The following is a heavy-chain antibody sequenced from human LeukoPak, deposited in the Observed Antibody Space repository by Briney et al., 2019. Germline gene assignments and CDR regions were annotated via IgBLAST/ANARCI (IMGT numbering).Heavy chain of an antibody. D-gene: IGHD3-22*01. CDR2: IYPDDSDT. V-gene: IGHV5-51*07. Sequence: GASLQISCKGSGFRFTSYWIGWGHQMPEKGLEWMGIIYPDDSDTRYSPSFQGQVTISADKSINTAYLPWSSLKASHTVMYYCARLYYHASDYPDYWGQGTLVTVSS. CDR1: GFRFTSYW. CDR3: ARLYYHASDYPDY. J-gene: IGHJ4*02.